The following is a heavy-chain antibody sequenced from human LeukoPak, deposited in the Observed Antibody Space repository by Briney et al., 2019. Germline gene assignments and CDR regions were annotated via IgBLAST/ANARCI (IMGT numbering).Heavy chain of an antibody. D-gene: IGHD3-10*01. CDR2: INPNNGGT. V-gene: IGHV1-2*02. Sequence: ASVKVSCKASGYTFTDYYIHWVRQAPGRGLEWMGWINPNNGGTNYAQKFQGRVTLTRDTSISTAYMELSSLRSEDTAVYYCARFPTMVRVKDAFDIWGQGTMVTVSS. CDR3: ARFPTMVRVKDAFDI. J-gene: IGHJ3*02. CDR1: GYTFTDYY.